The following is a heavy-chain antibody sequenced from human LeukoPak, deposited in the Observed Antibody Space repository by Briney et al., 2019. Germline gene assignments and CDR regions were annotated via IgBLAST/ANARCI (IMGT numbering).Heavy chain of an antibody. CDR3: AGSVRRGAFDI. Sequence: GASVKVSCKASGGTFSSYAISWVRQAPGQGLEWMGWISACNGNTNYAQKLQGRVTMTTDTSTSTAYMELRSLRSDDTAVYYCAGSVRRGAFDIWGQGTMVTVSS. J-gene: IGHJ3*02. D-gene: IGHD3-10*01. CDR1: GGTFSSYA. V-gene: IGHV1-18*01. CDR2: ISACNGNT.